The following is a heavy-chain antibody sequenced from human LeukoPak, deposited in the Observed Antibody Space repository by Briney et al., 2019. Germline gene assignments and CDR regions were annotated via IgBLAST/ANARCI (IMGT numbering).Heavy chain of an antibody. CDR3: ARVPLVGDYVDY. J-gene: IGHJ4*02. D-gene: IGHD2-8*02. V-gene: IGHV3-11*01. Sequence: GGPLRLSCAASGFTFSDYYMSWIRQAPGKGLEWVSYISGSGSTIYYADSVKGRFTISRDNAKDSLYLQMNSLRAEDTAVYYCARVPLVGDYVDYWGQGTLVTVSS. CDR1: GFTFSDYY. CDR2: ISGSGSTI.